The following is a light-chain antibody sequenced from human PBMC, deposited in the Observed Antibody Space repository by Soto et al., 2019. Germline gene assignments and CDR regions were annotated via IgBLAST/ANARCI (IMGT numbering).Light chain of an antibody. Sequence: IVLTQSPATLSLSPGERATLSCRASQSVSRYLAWYQQKPGQAPRLLIYDASNRATGIPARFSGSGSGTDVTFTISSLETDDCAVYYCQQRADWPITFGQGTRLEIK. CDR2: DAS. J-gene: IGKJ5*01. CDR1: QSVSRY. V-gene: IGKV3-11*01. CDR3: QQRADWPIT.